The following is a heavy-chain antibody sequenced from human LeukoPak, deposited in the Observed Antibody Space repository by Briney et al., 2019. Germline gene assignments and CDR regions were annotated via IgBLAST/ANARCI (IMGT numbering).Heavy chain of an antibody. V-gene: IGHV4-39*07. CDR1: GGSITSGTYY. Sequence: SETLSLTCTVSGGSITSGTYYWAWFRQPPGKGLEWIGSIYSSGSTYYNPSLKSRVTISADTSKNQFSLNLSSVTAADTAVYYCASKAPIFGVVGYMDVWGKGTTVTVSS. CDR2: IYSSGST. CDR3: ASKAPIFGVVGYMDV. D-gene: IGHD3-3*01. J-gene: IGHJ6*03.